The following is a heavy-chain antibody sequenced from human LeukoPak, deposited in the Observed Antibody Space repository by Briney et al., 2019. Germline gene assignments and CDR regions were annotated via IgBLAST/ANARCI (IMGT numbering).Heavy chain of an antibody. CDR2: IKQEGSEK. CDR3: ARDFRIFGVVRTGENDAFDI. D-gene: IGHD3-3*01. CDR1: GFTFSSYW. V-gene: IGHV3-7*01. Sequence: GGSLRLSCAASGFTFSSYWMSWVRQAPGKWLEWVANIKQEGSEKYYVDSVKGRFTISRDNAKNSLYLQMNSLRAEDTAVYYCARDFRIFGVVRTGENDAFDIWGQGTMVTVSS. J-gene: IGHJ3*02.